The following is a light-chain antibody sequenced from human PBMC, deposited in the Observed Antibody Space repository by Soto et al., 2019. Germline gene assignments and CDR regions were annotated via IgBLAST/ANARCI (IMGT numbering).Light chain of an antibody. CDR2: DAS. Sequence: DIQMTQSPSSLSASVGDRVTITCQASHDIRKYLNWYQQKPGKAPKLLIYDASNMETGVPSRFTGSGSGTDFTFTISSLQPEDMATYYCQQYDNLLITFGGGTKVDIK. J-gene: IGKJ4*01. CDR1: HDIRKY. CDR3: QQYDNLLIT. V-gene: IGKV1-33*01.